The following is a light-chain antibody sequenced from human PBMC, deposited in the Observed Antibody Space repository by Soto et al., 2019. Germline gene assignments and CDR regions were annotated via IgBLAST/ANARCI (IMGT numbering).Light chain of an antibody. V-gene: IGKV1-5*03. CDR2: KAS. Sequence: DIQMTQSPSTLSGSVGDRVTITCRASQTISSWLAWYQQKPEKAPKLRIYKASTLKSGVPSRFSGSGSGTEFTLIISSLQADDFATYYCQHYNSYSEAVGQGTKVELK. J-gene: IGKJ1*01. CDR3: QHYNSYSEA. CDR1: QTISSW.